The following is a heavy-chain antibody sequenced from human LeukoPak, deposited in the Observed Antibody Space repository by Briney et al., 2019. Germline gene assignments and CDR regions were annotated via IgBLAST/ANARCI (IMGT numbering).Heavy chain of an antibody. CDR1: GFTFSDAW. CDR3: TTRRQDGW. J-gene: IGHJ4*02. V-gene: IGHV3-15*01. D-gene: IGHD2-15*01. CDR2: IKSKSDGGTI. Sequence: GGSLRLPCVGSGFTFSDAWMSWVRQAPGKGLEWVGRIKSKSDGGTIDYAAPVKGRFTISRDDSRNTLYLQMNSLKTEDTAVYYCTTRRQDGWWGQGTLVTVS.